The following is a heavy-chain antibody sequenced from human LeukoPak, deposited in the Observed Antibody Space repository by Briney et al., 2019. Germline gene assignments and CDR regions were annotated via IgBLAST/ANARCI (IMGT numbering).Heavy chain of an antibody. D-gene: IGHD3-22*01. V-gene: IGHV1-18*01. CDR1: GYTFTSYG. CDR3: ARAAGYYDSSGYYLY. CDR2: ISACNGNT. J-gene: IGHJ4*02. Sequence: ASVKVSCKASGYTFTSYGISWVRQAPGQGLELMGWISACNGNTNYAQNLQGRVTMTTDTSTSTAYMELGSLRSDDTAVYYCARAAGYYDSSGYYLYWGQGTLVTVSS.